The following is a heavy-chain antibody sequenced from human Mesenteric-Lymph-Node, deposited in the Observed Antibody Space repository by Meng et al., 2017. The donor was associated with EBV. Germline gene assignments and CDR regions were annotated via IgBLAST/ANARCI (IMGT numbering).Heavy chain of an antibody. CDR3: ARGVQVAWRFDP. V-gene: IGHV4-34*02. J-gene: IGHJ5*02. CDR1: GGSFSNNY. CDR2: INHSGSA. D-gene: IGHD2-15*01. Sequence: VQLQQLGPGLLKPSETLSLTCEVSGGSFSNNYWSWIRQTPGKGLEWIGEINHSGSANYNPSLKSRVTISIDTSKNQFSLRLNSVTAADTAVYYCARGVQVAWRFDPWGQGTLVTVSS.